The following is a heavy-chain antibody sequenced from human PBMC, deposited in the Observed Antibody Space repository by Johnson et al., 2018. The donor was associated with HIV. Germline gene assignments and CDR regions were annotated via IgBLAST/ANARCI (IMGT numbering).Heavy chain of an antibody. CDR2: INWNGGRT. Sequence: GKGLEWVSGINWNGGRTGYADSVKGRFTISRDNAKNTLYLHMNSLRPEDTAVYYCAKDRGAARAFDAFDIWGQGTMVTVSS. V-gene: IGHV3-20*03. J-gene: IGHJ3*02. D-gene: IGHD6-6*01. CDR3: AKDRGAARAFDAFDI.